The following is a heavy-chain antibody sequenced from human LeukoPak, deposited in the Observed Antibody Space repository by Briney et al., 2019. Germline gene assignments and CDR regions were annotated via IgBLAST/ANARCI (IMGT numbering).Heavy chain of an antibody. CDR2: IRSSSSFI. V-gene: IGHV3-21*06. CDR3: ARGSGWSFNY. D-gene: IGHD6-19*01. Sequence: GGSLRLSCAASGFTSTSVNMTSVSQAPGKGLEWVSSIRSSSSFIYYADSVKGRFTVSRDNAKNSLYLQMNSLRAEDTAVYYCARGSGWSFNYWGQGTLVTVSS. CDR1: GFTSTSVN. J-gene: IGHJ4*02.